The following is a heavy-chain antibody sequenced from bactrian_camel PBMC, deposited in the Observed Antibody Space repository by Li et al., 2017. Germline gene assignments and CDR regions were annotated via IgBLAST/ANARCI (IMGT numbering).Heavy chain of an antibody. CDR2: IDAENTA. V-gene: IGHV3S55*01. CDR1: GFTFSLWS. Sequence: QVQLVESGGGSVQAGGSLRLSCATSGFTFSLWSIAWFRQAPGKEREGVATIDAENTATYGKSVKGRFTISKDNAKNTLYLQMNSLKPEDTATYYCAAERACPNPRRTRVGGVALYTYTGQGTQVTVS. J-gene: IGHJ4*01. D-gene: IGHD7*01.